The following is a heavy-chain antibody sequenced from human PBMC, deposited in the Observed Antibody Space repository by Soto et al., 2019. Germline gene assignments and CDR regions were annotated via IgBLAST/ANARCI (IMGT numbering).Heavy chain of an antibody. J-gene: IGHJ5*02. CDR1: GFTFSSYG. CDR3: ARYETLGYCSGGSCYKYNWFDP. Sequence: QVQLVESGGGVVQPGRSLRLSCAASGFTFSSYGMHWVRQAPGKGLEWVAGIWYDGRNKYYADSVKGRFTISRDNSKNTLYLQMNSLRAEDTAVYYCARYETLGYCSGGSCYKYNWFDPWGQGTLVTVSS. V-gene: IGHV3-33*01. D-gene: IGHD2-15*01. CDR2: IWYDGRNK.